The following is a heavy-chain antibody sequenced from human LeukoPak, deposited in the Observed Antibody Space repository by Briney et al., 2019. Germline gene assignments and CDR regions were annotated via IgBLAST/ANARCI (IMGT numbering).Heavy chain of an antibody. J-gene: IGHJ5*02. Sequence: SQTLSLTCAISGDSVSSNSAAWNWIRQSPSRGLEWLGRTYYRSKWYSDYAVSVKSRITISPDTSKNQFSLLLNSVTPEDTAVYYCARDSPYCTRTSCYGRWFDAWGQGALVTVSS. CDR3: ARDSPYCTRTSCYGRWFDA. CDR1: GDSVSSNSAA. V-gene: IGHV6-1*01. CDR2: TYYRSKWYS. D-gene: IGHD2-2*01.